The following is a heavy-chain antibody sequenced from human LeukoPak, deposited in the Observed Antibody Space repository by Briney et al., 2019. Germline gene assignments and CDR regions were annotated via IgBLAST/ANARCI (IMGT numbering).Heavy chain of an antibody. CDR2: INPNSGGT. CDR1: GYTFTGYY. V-gene: IGHV1-2*02. D-gene: IGHD3-9*01. Sequence: ASVKVSCKASGYTFTGYYMHWVRQAPGQGLEWMGWINPNSGGTNYAQKFQGRVTMTRDTSISTAYMELSRLRSDDTAVYYCAREFIDILTGYYSGAHNWFDPWGQGTLVTVSS. J-gene: IGHJ5*02. CDR3: AREFIDILTGYYSGAHNWFDP.